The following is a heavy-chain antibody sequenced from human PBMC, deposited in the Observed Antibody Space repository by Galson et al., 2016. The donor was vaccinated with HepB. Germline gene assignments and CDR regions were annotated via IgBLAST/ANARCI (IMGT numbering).Heavy chain of an antibody. CDR3: ATGGDYDI. D-gene: IGHD4-17*01. CDR1: GFTFSNYW. V-gene: IGHV3-23*01. J-gene: IGHJ4*02. Sequence: SLRLSCAASGFTFSNYWMSWVRQAPGKGLEWVSAIDGNDGSTFYADSVRGRFTISRDNSKNSLYLEMNSLRAEDTAVYYCATGGDYDIWGQGTLVTVSS. CDR2: IDGNDGST.